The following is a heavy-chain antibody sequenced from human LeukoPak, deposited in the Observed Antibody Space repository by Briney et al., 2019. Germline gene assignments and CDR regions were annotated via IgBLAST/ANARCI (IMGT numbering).Heavy chain of an antibody. D-gene: IGHD1-26*01. J-gene: IGHJ4*02. Sequence: GSLRLSCAASGFIFSSYSMNWVRQAPGKGLEWVANIKQDGSEKYYVDSVKGRFTISRDNAKNSLYLQMNSLRAEDTAVYYCARLSGSYVDYWGQGTLVTVSS. CDR3: ARLSGSYVDY. V-gene: IGHV3-7*01. CDR2: IKQDGSEK. CDR1: GFIFSSYS.